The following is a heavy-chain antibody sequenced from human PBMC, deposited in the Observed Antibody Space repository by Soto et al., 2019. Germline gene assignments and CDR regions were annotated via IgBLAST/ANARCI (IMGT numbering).Heavy chain of an antibody. Sequence: SETLSLTCAVSGGSISSGGYSWSWIRQPPGKGLEWIGYIYHSGSTYYNPSLKSRVPISVDRSKNQFSLKLSSVTAADTAVYYCARDGAPYSSSSPYFDYWGQGTLVTVSS. D-gene: IGHD6-6*01. CDR1: GGSISSGGYS. CDR2: IYHSGST. J-gene: IGHJ4*02. CDR3: ARDGAPYSSSSPYFDY. V-gene: IGHV4-30-2*01.